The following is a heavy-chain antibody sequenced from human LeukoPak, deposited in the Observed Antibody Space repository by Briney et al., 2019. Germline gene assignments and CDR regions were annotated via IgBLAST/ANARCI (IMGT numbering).Heavy chain of an antibody. CDR2: IRSKANIYAT. V-gene: IGHV3-73*01. J-gene: IGHJ6*03. CDR3: GIIPAAAYYSYYMDV. CDR1: GFTFSGAA. D-gene: IGHD2-2*01. Sequence: GGSLRLSCATSGFTFSGAAVHWVRQASGKGLEWVGRIRSKANIYATAYAASVKGRFSISRDDSKNTAYLQMNSLKIEDTAVYYCGIIPAAAYYSYYMDVWGKGTTVTVSS.